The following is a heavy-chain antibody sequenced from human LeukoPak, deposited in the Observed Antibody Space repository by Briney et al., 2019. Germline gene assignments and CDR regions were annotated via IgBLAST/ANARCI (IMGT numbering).Heavy chain of an antibody. D-gene: IGHD2-21*02. CDR1: GFTFSTYW. Sequence: TGGSLRLSCAPSGFTFSTYWMGWVRQAPGKGLEWLANINQGGSEKYYVDSVKGRFNISRDNAKNSLFLQMNSLRAEDTAVYYCARDVGDLWGQGTLVTVSS. V-gene: IGHV3-7*01. CDR2: INQGGSEK. CDR3: ARDVGDL. J-gene: IGHJ4*02.